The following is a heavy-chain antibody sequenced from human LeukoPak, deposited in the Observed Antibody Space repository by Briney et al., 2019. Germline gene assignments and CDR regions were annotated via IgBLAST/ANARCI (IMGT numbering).Heavy chain of an antibody. CDR1: GGTFSSHA. V-gene: IGHV1-69*05. CDR3: ARGDSGYDYGFDN. CDR2: IIPIFGTT. D-gene: IGHD5-12*01. Sequence: SVKVSCKASGGTFSSHAISWVRQAPGQGLEWVGGIIPIFGTTNFAQKFQGRVTITTDESTSTGYMELRSLRSDDTAVYYCARGDSGYDYGFDNWGQGTLVTVSS. J-gene: IGHJ4*02.